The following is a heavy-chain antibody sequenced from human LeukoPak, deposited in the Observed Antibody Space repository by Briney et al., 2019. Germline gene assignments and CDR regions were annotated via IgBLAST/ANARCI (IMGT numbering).Heavy chain of an antibody. CDR2: VHFRGAT. J-gene: IGHJ1*01. CDR1: GDSISGSPYY. Sequence: SETLSLTCSVSGDSISGSPYYWGWIRQPPGRGLEWVATVHFRGATSYTPSLKSRVTISVDTSRNDFSLTLTSVTAADTAVYYCARLITTSGPEQYFQRWGQGSLVTVSS. V-gene: IGHV4-39*02. CDR3: ARLITTSGPEQYFQR. D-gene: IGHD1-1*01.